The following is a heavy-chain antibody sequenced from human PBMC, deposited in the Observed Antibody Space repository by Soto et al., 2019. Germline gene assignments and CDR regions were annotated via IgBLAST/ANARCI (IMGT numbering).Heavy chain of an antibody. Sequence: QVQLVQSGAEVKKPGSSVKVFCKASGGTFSSYAISWVRQAPGQGLEWMGGIIPIFGTANYAQKFQGRVTITADESTSTAYMELSSLRSEDTAVYYCARRADCSGGSCYEYYYYGMDVWGQGTTVTVSS. J-gene: IGHJ6*02. CDR3: ARRADCSGGSCYEYYYYGMDV. CDR1: GGTFSSYA. V-gene: IGHV1-69*01. CDR2: IIPIFGTA. D-gene: IGHD2-15*01.